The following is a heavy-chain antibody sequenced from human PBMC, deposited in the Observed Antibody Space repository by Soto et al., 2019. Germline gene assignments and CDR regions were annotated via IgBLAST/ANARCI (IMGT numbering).Heavy chain of an antibody. CDR2: ISPYSGET. Sequence: VPLVQSGGEVKRPAASVKVSCKASGYTFTSYGIVWVRQAPGQGLEWMGWISPYSGETRYAEKFQDRVTLTTDTSTKTTYMDLRNLKSDDTAVYWCARGPVAGSDFWGQGTLVTVSS. CDR3: ARGPVAGSDF. D-gene: IGHD6-19*01. V-gene: IGHV1-18*04. J-gene: IGHJ4*02. CDR1: GYTFTSYG.